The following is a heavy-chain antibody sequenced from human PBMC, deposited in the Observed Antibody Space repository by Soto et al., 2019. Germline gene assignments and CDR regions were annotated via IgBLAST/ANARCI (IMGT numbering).Heavy chain of an antibody. D-gene: IGHD2-15*01. CDR2: INTYNGDT. J-gene: IGHJ6*02. CDR1: GYTFSTKG. CDR3: ASVVWSMNAMDV. V-gene: IGHV1-18*01. Sequence: QVQLVQSGAEVKKPGASVKVSCKASGYTFSTKGIIWVRQAPGQGLEWMGWINTYNGDTNYAEKLQGRVTMTTDTSTRTAYMELRSLRSDDTAVYYCASVVWSMNAMDVWGQGTTVTVSS.